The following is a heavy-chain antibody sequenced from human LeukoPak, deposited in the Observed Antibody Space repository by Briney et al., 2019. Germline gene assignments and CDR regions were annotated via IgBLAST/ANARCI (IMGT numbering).Heavy chain of an antibody. V-gene: IGHV3-30*18. J-gene: IGHJ3*01. D-gene: IGHD4-11*01. Sequence: GGSLRLSCAASGFTFSTYGMHWVRQAPGKGLEWVAVISNDGDNKYYANSVKGRFTISRDSSKNTLYLQMNSLRPEDTAVYSCAKDLTTLFLASDVWGLGTMVTVSS. CDR3: AKDLTTLFLASDV. CDR1: GFTFSTYG. CDR2: ISNDGDNK.